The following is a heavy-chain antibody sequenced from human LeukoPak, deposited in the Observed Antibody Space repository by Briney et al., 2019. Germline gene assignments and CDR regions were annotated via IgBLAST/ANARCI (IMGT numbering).Heavy chain of an antibody. V-gene: IGHV4-39*01. CDR3: ASTKLGYSSGWH. D-gene: IGHD6-19*01. Sequence: SETLSLTCTVSGGSISSSYSWGWIRQPPGKGLEWIGNIYYSGSTCYNPSLKSRVTISVDTSKNQFSLKLSSVTASDTAIYYCASTKLGYSSGWHWGQGTLVTVSS. CDR1: GGSISSSYS. J-gene: IGHJ4*02. CDR2: IYYSGST.